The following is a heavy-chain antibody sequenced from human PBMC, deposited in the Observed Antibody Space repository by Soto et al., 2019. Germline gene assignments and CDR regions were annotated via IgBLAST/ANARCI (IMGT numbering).Heavy chain of an antibody. CDR2: ISSSGNTI. Sequence: PGGSLRLSCAASGFTFSNYKMNWVRQAPGKGLEWVSYISSSGNTIHYADSVKGRFTISKDNAKKSLYLQMNSLRAEDTAVYYCTRDGRGLGRLSLFEYWGQGVLVTVSS. D-gene: IGHD2-21*02. V-gene: IGHV3-48*03. CDR3: TRDGRGLGRLSLFEY. CDR1: GFTFSNYK. J-gene: IGHJ4*02.